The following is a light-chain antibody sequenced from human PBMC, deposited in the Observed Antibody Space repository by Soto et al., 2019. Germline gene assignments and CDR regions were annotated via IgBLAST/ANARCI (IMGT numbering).Light chain of an antibody. Sequence: EIVLTQSPATLSLSPGERATLSCRASQSVSSYLAWYQQKPGQAPRLLIYDASNRATGIPTRISGSWSGTDFTLTISILHHEDFAVYYCQQSSNWLTFGGGTKVEIK. V-gene: IGKV3-11*01. CDR1: QSVSSY. CDR2: DAS. J-gene: IGKJ4*01. CDR3: QQSSNWLT.